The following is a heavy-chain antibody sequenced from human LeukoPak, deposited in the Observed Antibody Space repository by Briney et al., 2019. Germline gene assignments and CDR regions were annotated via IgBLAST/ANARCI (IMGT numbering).Heavy chain of an antibody. CDR2: VDSSGTS. D-gene: IGHD4-17*01. J-gene: IGHJ6*03. Sequence: SETLCLTCTVSGGSISTTNSYWGWIRQPPGKGLEWIGNVDSSGTSHYNPSLRSRVTISVDTSKSHFSLKLTSVTAADTALYYCARLIDYGVFYFYYYMDVWGKGTTVAASS. CDR1: GGSISTTNSY. CDR3: ARLIDYGVFYFYYYMDV. V-gene: IGHV4-39*02.